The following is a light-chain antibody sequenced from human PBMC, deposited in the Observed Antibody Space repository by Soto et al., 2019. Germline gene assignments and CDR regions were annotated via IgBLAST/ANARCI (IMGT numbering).Light chain of an antibody. CDR2: EVS. V-gene: IGLV2-14*01. Sequence: QSLLTQPASVSGSPGHAVTISCTGTSSDVGGYNYVSWYQQHPGKAPKLMIYEVSNRPSGVSDRFSGSKSGNTASLTISGLQAEEEADYYCTSYTSRYTTVFGTGTKVTVL. CDR1: SSDVGGYNY. CDR3: TSYTSRYTTV. J-gene: IGLJ1*01.